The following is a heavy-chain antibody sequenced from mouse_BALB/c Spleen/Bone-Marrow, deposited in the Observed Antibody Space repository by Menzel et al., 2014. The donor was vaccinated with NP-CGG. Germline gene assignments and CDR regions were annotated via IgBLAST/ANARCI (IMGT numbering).Heavy chain of an antibody. CDR1: GYTFTSYW. D-gene: IGHD4-1*01. CDR2: IYPSDSYT. V-gene: IGHV1-69*02. J-gene: IGHJ4*01. Sequence: QLQQPGAELVRPGASVKLSCKASGYTFTSYWINWVKQRPGQGLEWIGNIYPSDSYTNYNQKFKDKATLTVDKSSSTAYMQLSSPTSEDSAVYYCTRSGTLGAMDYWGQGTSVTVSS. CDR3: TRSGTLGAMDY.